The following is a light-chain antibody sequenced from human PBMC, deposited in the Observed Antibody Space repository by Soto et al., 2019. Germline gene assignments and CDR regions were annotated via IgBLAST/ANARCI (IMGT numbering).Light chain of an antibody. CDR1: TGAVTSGHY. J-gene: IGLJ7*01. V-gene: IGLV7-46*01. Sequence: QAVVTQEPSLTVSPGGTVTLTCGSSTGAVTSGHYPYWFQQKPGQAPRTLIYDTSNKHSWTPARFSGSLLGGKAALTLSGAHPEDGAEYYCLLSYSGADAVFGEGTQLTVL. CDR2: DTS. CDR3: LLSYSGADAV.